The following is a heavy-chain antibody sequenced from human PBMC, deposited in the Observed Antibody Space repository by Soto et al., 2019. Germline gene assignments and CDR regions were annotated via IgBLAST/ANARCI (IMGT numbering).Heavy chain of an antibody. V-gene: IGHV3-21*01. D-gene: IGHD3-3*01. CDR1: GFTFSSYS. CDR2: ISSSSSYI. CDR3: AKASGITIFGVVPYGMDA. Sequence: GGSLRLSCAASGFTFSSYSMNWVRQAPGKGLEWVSSISSSSSYIYYADSVKGRFTISRDNAKNSLYLQMNSLRDEDTAVYYCAKASGITIFGVVPYGMDAWGQGSPVTVS. J-gene: IGHJ6*02.